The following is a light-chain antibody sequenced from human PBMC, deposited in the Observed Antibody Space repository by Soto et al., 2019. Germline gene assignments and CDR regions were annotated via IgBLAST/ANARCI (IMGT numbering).Light chain of an antibody. V-gene: IGKV1-9*01. CDR3: QQLNSYPPST. CDR1: QVISNS. J-gene: IGKJ4*01. Sequence: DIPLTQSPSFLSASVGDRVTITCRASQVISNSLAWYHQKPGKAPKLLIYAASTLQSGVPSRFSGSGSGTEFTLTISSLQPEDFATYYCQQLNSYPPSTFGGGTKVEIK. CDR2: AAS.